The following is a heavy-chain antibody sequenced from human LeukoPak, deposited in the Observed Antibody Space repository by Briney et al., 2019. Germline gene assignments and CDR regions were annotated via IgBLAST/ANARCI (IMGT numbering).Heavy chain of an antibody. D-gene: IGHD6-13*01. Sequence: SETLSLTCTVFGGSISSSSYYWGWIRQPPGKGLEWIGSIYYSGSTYYNPSLKSRVTISVDTSKNQFSLKLSSVTAADTAVYYCARDTRSVWSDAFDMWGQGTVVTVSS. V-gene: IGHV4-39*02. CDR3: ARDTRSVWSDAFDM. CDR2: IYYSGST. J-gene: IGHJ3*02. CDR1: GGSISSSSYY.